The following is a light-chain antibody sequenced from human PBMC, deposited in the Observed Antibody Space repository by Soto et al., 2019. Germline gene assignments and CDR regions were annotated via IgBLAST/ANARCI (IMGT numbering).Light chain of an antibody. J-gene: IGKJ4*01. CDR1: QSINSD. CDR2: DAS. CDR3: QQYNYWPVT. V-gene: IGKV3-15*01. Sequence: EIVMTQSPATLAVSPGETTRLSCRASQSINSDVAWYQQKLGQTPRLLIHDASTRATGIAARFSGSGSGTEFTLTISGLQSEDFATYYCQQYNYWPVTFGGGTKVEIK.